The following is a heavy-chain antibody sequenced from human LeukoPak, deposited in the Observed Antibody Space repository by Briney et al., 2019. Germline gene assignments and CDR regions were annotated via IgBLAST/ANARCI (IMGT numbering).Heavy chain of an antibody. J-gene: IGHJ4*02. Sequence: GGSLRLSCAASGFTFSNYAMSWVRQAPGKGLEWISTVTSDTTYYADSVEGRFTISRDNSKNTLYLQMKTLRAEDTAVYYCAKGGTGYCSGTSCLYFFDYWGQGTLVTVSS. V-gene: IGHV3-23*01. CDR3: AKGGTGYCSGTSCLYFFDY. CDR1: GFTFSNYA. CDR2: VTSDTT. D-gene: IGHD2-2*01.